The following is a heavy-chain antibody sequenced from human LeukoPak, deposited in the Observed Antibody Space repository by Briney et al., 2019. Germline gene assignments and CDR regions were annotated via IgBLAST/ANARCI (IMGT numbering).Heavy chain of an antibody. CDR3: AKARWAGPTYDFDY. CDR2: VSGSGGST. D-gene: IGHD3/OR15-3a*01. Sequence: GGSLRLSCAASGFTFSSYAMSWVRQAPGKGLEWVSAVSGSGGSTYYADSVKGRFTISRDNSKNTLYLQMNSLRAEDTAVYYCAKARWAGPTYDFDYWGQGTLVTVSS. V-gene: IGHV3-23*01. J-gene: IGHJ4*02. CDR1: GFTFSSYA.